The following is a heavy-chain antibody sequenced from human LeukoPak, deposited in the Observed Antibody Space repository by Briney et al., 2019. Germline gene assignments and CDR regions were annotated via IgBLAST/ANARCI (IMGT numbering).Heavy chain of an antibody. Sequence: GGSLRLSCAASGFTFSSYAMSWVRQAPGKGLEWVASIDEDGSDKYNVDSVKGRFTISRDNARNSLYLQMNSLRAEDTAVYYCARDTYRFDDYWGQGTLVTVSS. V-gene: IGHV3-7*01. CDR2: IDEDGSDK. CDR3: ARDTYRFDDY. J-gene: IGHJ4*02. CDR1: GFTFSSYA.